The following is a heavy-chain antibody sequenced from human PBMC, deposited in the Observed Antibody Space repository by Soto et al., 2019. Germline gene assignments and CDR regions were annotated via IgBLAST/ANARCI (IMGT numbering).Heavy chain of an antibody. J-gene: IGHJ4*02. V-gene: IGHV1-46*01. CDR3: ARGLAYSDY. D-gene: IGHD2-21*01. CDR1: GYTFTSYY. Sequence: QVQLVQSGAEVKKPGASVKVSCKASGYTFTSYYMHWVRQAPGQGLEWMAIINPSGGSTNYAQKYQGRDTRARDTSPSTVYMELSSLRSEDTAVYYCARGLAYSDYWGQGTLVNVSS. CDR2: INPSGGST.